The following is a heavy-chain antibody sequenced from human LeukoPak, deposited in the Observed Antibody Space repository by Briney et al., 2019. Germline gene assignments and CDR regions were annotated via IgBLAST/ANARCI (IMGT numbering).Heavy chain of an antibody. D-gene: IGHD2-2*01. V-gene: IGHV7-4-1*02. CDR3: ARDKYQLPYEIDY. Sequence: ASVKVSCRASGYTFTNYGVNWVRQAPGQGLERMGWINTNTRNPTYAQGFTGRFVFSLDTSLSTAYLQISSLKAEDTAVYYCARDKYQLPYEIDYWGQGTLVTVSS. J-gene: IGHJ4*02. CDR2: INTNTRNP. CDR1: GYTFTNYG.